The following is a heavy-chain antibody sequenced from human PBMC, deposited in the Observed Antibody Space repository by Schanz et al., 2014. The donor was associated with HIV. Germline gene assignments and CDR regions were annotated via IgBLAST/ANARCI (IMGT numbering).Heavy chain of an antibody. V-gene: IGHV3-33*05. CDR2: ISYDGSNK. Sequence: QVQLVESGGGVVQPGRSLRLSCAASGFTFSSYGMHWVRQAPGKGLEWVAVISYDGSNKKYADSVKGRFTISRDNSKNTLYLQMNSLRAEDTAVYYCAKGLTIWLQPPFDYWGQGTLVTVSS. CDR3: AKGLTIWLQPPFDY. D-gene: IGHD5-12*01. J-gene: IGHJ4*02. CDR1: GFTFSSYG.